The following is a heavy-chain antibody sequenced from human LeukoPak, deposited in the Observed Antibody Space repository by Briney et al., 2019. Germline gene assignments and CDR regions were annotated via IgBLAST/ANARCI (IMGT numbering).Heavy chain of an antibody. Sequence: SETLSLTCTVSGGSISSGGYYWSWIRQHPGTGLEWIGYIYYSGSTYYNPSLKSRVTISVDTSKNQFSLKLSSVTAADTAVYYCARHVPNTVTRRRAFDYWGQGTLVTVSS. D-gene: IGHD4-17*01. CDR3: ARHVPNTVTRRRAFDY. CDR1: GGSISSGGYY. V-gene: IGHV4-31*03. CDR2: IYYSGST. J-gene: IGHJ4*02.